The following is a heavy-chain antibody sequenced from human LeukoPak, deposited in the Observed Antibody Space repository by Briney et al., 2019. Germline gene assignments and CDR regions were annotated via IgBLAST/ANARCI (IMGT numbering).Heavy chain of an antibody. CDR1: GFTFSPYP. Sequence: QSGGSLRLSCAASGFTFSPYPMNWVRQAPGKGLEWVSYISGGSDTIHYADSVKGRFTISRDNAKNSLYLQMNSLRAEDTAVYYCARDLGRDRCFDSWGQGTLVTVSS. D-gene: IGHD5-24*01. J-gene: IGHJ4*02. V-gene: IGHV3-48*04. CDR3: ARDLGRDRCFDS. CDR2: ISGGSDTI.